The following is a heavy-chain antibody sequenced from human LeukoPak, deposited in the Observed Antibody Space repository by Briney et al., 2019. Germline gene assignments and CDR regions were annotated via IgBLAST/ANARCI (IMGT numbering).Heavy chain of an antibody. D-gene: IGHD3-10*01. CDR1: GGSISSYY. J-gene: IGHJ5*02. Sequence: PSETLSLTCTVSGGSISSYYWSWLRQPPGKGLEWIGYIYYSGSTNYNPSLKSRVTISVDTSKNQFSLKLSSVTAADTAVYYCARGFRWFDPWGQGTLVTVSS. CDR2: IYYSGST. CDR3: ARGFRWFDP. V-gene: IGHV4-59*01.